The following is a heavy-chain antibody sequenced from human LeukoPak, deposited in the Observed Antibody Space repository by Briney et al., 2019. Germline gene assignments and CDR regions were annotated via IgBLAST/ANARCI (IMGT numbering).Heavy chain of an antibody. CDR2: INSDGSST. V-gene: IGHV3-74*01. J-gene: IGHJ4*02. Sequence: GRSLRLSCAASGFTFDDYAMPWVRQAPGKGLEWVSRINSDGSSTSYADSVKGRFTISRDNAKNTLYLQMNSLRAEDTAVYYCARQITIFGVALFDYWGQGTLVTVSS. D-gene: IGHD3-3*01. CDR1: GFTFDDYA. CDR3: ARQITIFGVALFDY.